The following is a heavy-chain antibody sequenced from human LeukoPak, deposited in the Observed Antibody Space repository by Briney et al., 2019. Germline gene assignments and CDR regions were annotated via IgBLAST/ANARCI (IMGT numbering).Heavy chain of an antibody. CDR2: IYYSVTT. J-gene: IGHJ6*03. Sequence: SETLSLTCTVSGGSISSSDYYWGWIRQPPGKGLEWIGSIYYSVTTYYNPSLKSRVTISVDTSKNQFSLKLNSVTAADTAVYYCARGVPWSYDSSGYYYPESSHYYYYYMDVWGKGTTVTVSS. D-gene: IGHD3-22*01. CDR3: ARGVPWSYDSSGYYYPESSHYYYYYMDV. CDR1: GGSISSSDYY. V-gene: IGHV4-39*07.